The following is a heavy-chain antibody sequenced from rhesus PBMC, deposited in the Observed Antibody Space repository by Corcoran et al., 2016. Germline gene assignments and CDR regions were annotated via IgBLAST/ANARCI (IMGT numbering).Heavy chain of an antibody. CDR1: GFPFSSYG. Sequence: EVQLVESGGGLVQPGGSLRLSCAASGFPFSSYGMSWVRQAPGKGLEWVSYISNGGGSTYYADSVKGRFIISRDNSKNTLSLQMNSLRAEDTAVYYCAKDRDAFDFWGQGLRVTVSS. CDR2: ISNGGGST. V-gene: IGHV3S5*01. J-gene: IGHJ3*01. CDR3: AKDRDAFDF.